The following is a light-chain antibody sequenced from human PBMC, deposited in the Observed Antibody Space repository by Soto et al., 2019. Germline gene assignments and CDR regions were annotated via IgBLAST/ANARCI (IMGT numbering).Light chain of an antibody. CDR2: EVS. Sequence: QSALTQPASVSGSPGQSITISCTGTSSDVGSYNLVSWYQQHPAKAPKLMIYEVSKRPSGVSNRFSVSKSVNTASLTICGLQAEDEADYYCCSYAGSSTSWVFGGGTQLTVL. V-gene: IGLV2-23*02. CDR3: CSYAGSSTSWV. J-gene: IGLJ3*02. CDR1: SSDVGSYNL.